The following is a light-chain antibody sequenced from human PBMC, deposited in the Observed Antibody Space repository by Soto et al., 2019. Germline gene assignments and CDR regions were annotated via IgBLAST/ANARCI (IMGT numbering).Light chain of an antibody. CDR3: SSYADSNNGPHYV. V-gene: IGLV2-8*01. Sequence: QSVLTQPPSASGSPGQSVTISCTGTSSDVGGYNYVSWYQQHPGKAPKLMIYEVSKRPSVVPDRFSGSKSGNTASLTVSGLQAEDEADYYCSSYADSNNGPHYVFGTGTKVTVL. J-gene: IGLJ1*01. CDR1: SSDVGGYNY. CDR2: EVS.